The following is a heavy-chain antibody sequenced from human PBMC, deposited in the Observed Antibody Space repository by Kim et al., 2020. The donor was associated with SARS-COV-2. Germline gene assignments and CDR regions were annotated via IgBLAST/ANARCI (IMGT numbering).Heavy chain of an antibody. D-gene: IGHD2-15*01. Sequence: GGSLRLSCAASGFTFTDHDMSWVRQAPGKGLEWVSGIGGSGNTYYADSVKDRYTISRDNSKNTLYLQINSLRAEDTAVYYCAKRAAKTQFYFEYWGQGAPGTVSS. CDR2: IGGSGNT. CDR3: AKRAAKTQFYFEY. V-gene: IGHV3-23*01. CDR1: GFTFTDHD. J-gene: IGHJ4*02.